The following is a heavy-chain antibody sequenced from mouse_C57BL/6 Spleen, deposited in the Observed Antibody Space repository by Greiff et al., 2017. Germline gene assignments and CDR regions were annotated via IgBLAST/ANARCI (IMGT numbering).Heavy chain of an antibody. Sequence: QVQLKQPGAELVKPGASVKLSCKASGYTFTSYWMHWVKQRPGQGLEWIGMIHPNSGSTNYNEKFKSKATLTVDKSSSTAYMQLSSLTSEDSAVYYCARGYYSNYVYFDYWGQGTTLTVSS. V-gene: IGHV1-64*01. J-gene: IGHJ2*01. CDR1: GYTFTSYW. CDR2: IHPNSGST. CDR3: ARGYYSNYVYFDY. D-gene: IGHD2-5*01.